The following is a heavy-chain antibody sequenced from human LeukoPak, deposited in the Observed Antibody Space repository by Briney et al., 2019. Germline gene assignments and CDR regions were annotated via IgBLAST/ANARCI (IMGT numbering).Heavy chain of an antibody. V-gene: IGHV3-74*01. Sequence: PGGSLRLSCAASGFTFSSYWMHWVRQVPGKGLVWDSRMNSDGSTINYADSVKGRFIISRDNAKNTLYLQMNSLRDEDTAVYYCARAGSYRFDYWGLGTLVSVSS. CDR1: GFTFSSYW. CDR2: MNSDGSTI. CDR3: ARAGSYRFDY. D-gene: IGHD3-16*02. J-gene: IGHJ4*02.